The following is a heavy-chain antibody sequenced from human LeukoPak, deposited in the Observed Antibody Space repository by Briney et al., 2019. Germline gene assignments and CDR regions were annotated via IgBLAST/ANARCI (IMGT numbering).Heavy chain of an antibody. CDR3: ARHPDYYDSSGYPDY. J-gene: IGHJ4*02. V-gene: IGHV4-59*08. D-gene: IGHD3-22*01. Sequence: SETLSLTCTVSGGSISSYYWSWIRQPPGKGLEWIGYIYYSGSTNYNPSLKSRVTISVDTSKNQFSLKLSSVTAADTAVYYCARHPDYYDSSGYPDYWGQGTLVTVSS. CDR1: GGSISSYY. CDR2: IYYSGST.